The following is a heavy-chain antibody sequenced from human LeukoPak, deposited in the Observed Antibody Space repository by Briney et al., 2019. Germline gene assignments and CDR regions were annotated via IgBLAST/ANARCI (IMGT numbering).Heavy chain of an antibody. V-gene: IGHV3-74*01. Sequence: GGSLRLSCAASGFTFSSYWMHWVRQAPGKGLVWVSRINSDGSSTSYADSVKGRFTISRDNAKNTLYLQMNSLRAEDTAVYYCARVPGGEYSYGLGTDFDYWGQGTLVTVSS. CDR1: GFTFSSYW. J-gene: IGHJ4*02. CDR3: ARVPGGEYSYGLGTDFDY. D-gene: IGHD5-18*01. CDR2: INSDGSST.